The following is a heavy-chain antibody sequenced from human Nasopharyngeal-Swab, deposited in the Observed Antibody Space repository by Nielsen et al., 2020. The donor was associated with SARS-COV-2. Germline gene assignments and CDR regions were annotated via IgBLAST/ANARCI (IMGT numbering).Heavy chain of an antibody. CDR1: GFTFSSYG. CDR2: ISYDGSNK. V-gene: IGHV3-30*18. CDR3: AKQTSGRGYYYYYGMDV. D-gene: IGHD1-1*01. J-gene: IGHJ6*02. Sequence: GESLKISCAASGFTFSSYGMHWVRQAPGKGLGWVAVISYDGSNKYYADSVKGRFTISRDNSKNTLYLQMNSLRAEDTAVYYCAKQTSGRGYYYYYGMDVWGQGTTVTVSS.